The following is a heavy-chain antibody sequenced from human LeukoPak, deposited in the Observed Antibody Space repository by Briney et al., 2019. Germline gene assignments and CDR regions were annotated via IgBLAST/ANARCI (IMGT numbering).Heavy chain of an antibody. Sequence: SETLSLTCTVSGYSISSGYYWGWIRQPPGKGLEWIGSIYHSGSTYYNPSLKSRVTISVDTSKNQFSLKLSSVTAADTAVYYCARVASGYDRSDAFDIWGQGTMVTVSS. D-gene: IGHD5-12*01. V-gene: IGHV4-38-2*02. CDR3: ARVASGYDRSDAFDI. CDR1: GYSISSGYY. CDR2: IYHSGST. J-gene: IGHJ3*02.